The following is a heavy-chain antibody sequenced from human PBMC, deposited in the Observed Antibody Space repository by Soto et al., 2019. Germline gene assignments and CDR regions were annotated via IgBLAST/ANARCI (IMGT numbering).Heavy chain of an antibody. V-gene: IGHV1-18*01. CDR2: ISAYNGNT. CDR3: ARSFFGMASVHPRFAP. CDR1: GYTFTSYG. J-gene: IGHJ5*02. Sequence: ASVKVSCKASGYTFTSYGISWVRQAPGQGLEWMGWISAYNGNTNYAQKLQGRVTMTTDTSTSTAYMELRSLRSDDTAVYYCARSFFGMASVHPRFAPSSQRTLVTVSA. D-gene: IGHD3-10*01.